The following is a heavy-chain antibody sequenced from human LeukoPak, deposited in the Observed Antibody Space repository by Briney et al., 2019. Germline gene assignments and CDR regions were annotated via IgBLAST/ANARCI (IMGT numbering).Heavy chain of an antibody. CDR1: GYTFTGYY. Sequence: GASVKVSCKASGYTFTGYYMHWVRQAPGQGLEWMGWINPNSGGTNYAQKFQGRVTMTRDTSISTAYMELSSLRSEDTAVYYCARDLHNWGFDPWGQGTLVTVSS. CDR2: INPNSGGT. V-gene: IGHV1-2*02. CDR3: ARDLHNWGFDP. D-gene: IGHD7-27*01. J-gene: IGHJ5*02.